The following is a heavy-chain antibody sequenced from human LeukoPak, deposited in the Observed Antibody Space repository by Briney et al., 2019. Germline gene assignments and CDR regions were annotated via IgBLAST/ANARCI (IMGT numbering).Heavy chain of an antibody. J-gene: IGHJ6*02. Sequence: GESLKISCKGSGYRFTTFWIGWVRQMPGKGLEWMGLIYPGDSDTRYSPSFQGQVTISADKSISTAYLQWSSLKASDTAIYYCARRERKQGTYYYYYGMDVWGQGTTVTVSS. CDR3: ARRERKQGTYYYYYGMDV. V-gene: IGHV5-51*01. CDR2: IYPGDSDT. CDR1: GYRFTTFW.